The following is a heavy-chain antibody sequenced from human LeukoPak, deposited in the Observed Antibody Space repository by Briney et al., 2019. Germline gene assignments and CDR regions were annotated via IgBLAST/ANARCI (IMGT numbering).Heavy chain of an antibody. J-gene: IGHJ4*02. CDR3: AISGLGFGEFRGLDY. CDR1: GGSVSSYY. CDR2: IFSSGPT. V-gene: IGHV3-53*01. D-gene: IGHD3-10*01. Sequence: PSETLSLTCTVSGGSVSSYYWNWIRQPPGKGLEWVSVIFSSGPTYYADSVKGRFTISRDTSKNALYLQMNSLRAEDTAVYYCAISGLGFGEFRGLDYWGQGTLVTVSS.